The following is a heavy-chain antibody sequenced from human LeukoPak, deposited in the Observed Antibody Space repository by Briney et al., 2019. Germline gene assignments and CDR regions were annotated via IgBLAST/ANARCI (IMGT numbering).Heavy chain of an antibody. CDR2: ISSSSSYI. CDR1: GFTFSSYS. Sequence: GGSLRLSCAASGFTFSSYSMNWVRQAPGKGLEWVSSISSSSSYIYYADSVKGRFTISRDNAKNSLYLQMNSLRAEDTAVYYCARDAYHYDSSVPYWGLGTLVTVSS. J-gene: IGHJ4*02. D-gene: IGHD3-22*01. V-gene: IGHV3-21*01. CDR3: ARDAYHYDSSVPY.